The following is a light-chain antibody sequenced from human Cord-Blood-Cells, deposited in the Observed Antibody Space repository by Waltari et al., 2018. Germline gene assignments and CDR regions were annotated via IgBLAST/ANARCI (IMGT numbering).Light chain of an antibody. CDR1: SSDVGGYNY. J-gene: IGLJ3*02. CDR2: DVS. CDR3: SSYTSSSTLV. Sequence: QSALTQPASVSGSPGQSITISCTGTSSDVGGYNYASWYQQHPGKAPKLIIYDVSNRPSGVSNRFSGSKSGNTASLTISGLQAEDEADYYCSSYTSSSTLVFGGGTKLTVL. V-gene: IGLV2-14*01.